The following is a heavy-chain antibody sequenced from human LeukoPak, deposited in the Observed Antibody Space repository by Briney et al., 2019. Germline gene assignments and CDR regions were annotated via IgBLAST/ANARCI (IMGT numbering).Heavy chain of an antibody. CDR2: INPNSGGT. CDR1: GYTFTGYY. V-gene: IGHV1-2*02. J-gene: IGHJ6*02. CDR3: ARGKGGPITIFGVVMTPRTYYYYGMDV. Sequence: APVKVSCKASGYTFTGYYMHWVRQAPGQGLEWMGWINPNSGGTNYAQKFQGRVTMTRDTSISTAYMELSRLRSDDTAVYYCARGKGGPITIFGVVMTPRTYYYYGMDVWGQGTTVTVSS. D-gene: IGHD3-3*01.